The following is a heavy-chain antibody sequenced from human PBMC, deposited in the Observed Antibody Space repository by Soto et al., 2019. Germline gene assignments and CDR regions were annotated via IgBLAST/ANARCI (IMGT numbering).Heavy chain of an antibody. CDR1: GYTFTSYD. CDR2: MNPNSGNT. CDR3: ARGPYCGDYLYFQH. D-gene: IGHD4-17*01. V-gene: IGHV1-8*01. Sequence: GASVKVSCKASGYTFTSYDINWVRQATGQGLEWMGWMNPNSGNTGYAQKFQGRVTMTRNTSISTAYMELSSLRSEDTAVYYCARGPYCGDYLYFQHWGQGTLVTVSS. J-gene: IGHJ1*01.